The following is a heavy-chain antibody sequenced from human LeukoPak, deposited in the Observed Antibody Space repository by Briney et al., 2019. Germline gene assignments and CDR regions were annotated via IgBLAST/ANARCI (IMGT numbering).Heavy chain of an antibody. CDR2: IWYDGSNK. D-gene: IGHD1-26*01. CDR1: GGSIRSYY. J-gene: IGHJ2*01. CDR3: AREVYRPGLLGSERYFDL. Sequence: LSLTCTVSGGSIRSYYWSWIRLPPGKGLEWMAVIWYDGSNKYYADSVKGRFTISRDNSKNTLYLQMNSLRAEDTAVYYCAREVYRPGLLGSERYFDLWGRGILVTVSS. V-gene: IGHV3-33*08.